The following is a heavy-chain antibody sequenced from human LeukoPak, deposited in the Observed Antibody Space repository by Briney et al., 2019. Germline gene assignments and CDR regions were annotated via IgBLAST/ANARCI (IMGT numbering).Heavy chain of an antibody. V-gene: IGHV4-59*01. CDR3: ARGGIWFGEFPY. Sequence: SQTLSFTCTVSGGSISSYYWSWIRQPPGKGLEWIGYIYYSGSTNYNPSLKSRVTISVDTSKNQFSLKLSSVTAADTAVYYCARGGIWFGEFPYSGQGTLVTVSS. CDR2: IYYSGST. J-gene: IGHJ4*02. CDR1: GGSISSYY. D-gene: IGHD3-10*01.